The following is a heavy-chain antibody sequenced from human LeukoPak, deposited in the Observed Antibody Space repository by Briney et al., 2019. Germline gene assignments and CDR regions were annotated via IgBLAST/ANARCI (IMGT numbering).Heavy chain of an antibody. CDR2: IYYSGST. V-gene: IGHV4-59*12. J-gene: IGHJ5*02. Sequence: SETLSLTCTVSGGSISSYYWSWIRQPPGKGLEWIGYIYYSGSTNYNPSLKSRVAISVDTSKNQFSLRLSSVTAADTAVYYCARGVAVAGGNWFDPWGQGIVVTVSS. CDR1: GGSISSYY. CDR3: ARGVAVAGGNWFDP. D-gene: IGHD6-19*01.